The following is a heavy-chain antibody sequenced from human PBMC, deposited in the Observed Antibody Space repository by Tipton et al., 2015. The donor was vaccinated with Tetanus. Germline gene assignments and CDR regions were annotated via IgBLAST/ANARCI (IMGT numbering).Heavy chain of an antibody. J-gene: IGHJ4*02. CDR1: GGSISSSSYY. V-gene: IGHV4-39*01. D-gene: IGHD1-26*01. CDR3: ARSLIVGAFRRGYFDY. Sequence: TLSLTCTVSGGSISSSSYYWGWIRQPPGKGLEWIGSIYYSGSTYYNPSLKSRVTISVDTSKNQFSLKLSSVTAADTAVYYCARSLIVGAFRRGYFDYWGQGTLVTVSS. CDR2: IYYSGST.